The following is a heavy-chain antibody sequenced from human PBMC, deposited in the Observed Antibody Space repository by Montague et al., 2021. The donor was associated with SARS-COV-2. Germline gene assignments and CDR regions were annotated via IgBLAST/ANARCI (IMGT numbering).Heavy chain of an antibody. Sequence: SETLSLTCAVYGGSFSGYYWSWIRQPPGKGLEWIGEINHRGSTNYNPSLKSRVTISVDTSKNQFSLKLSSVTAADTAVYYCARGRTVTNWYYYSYGMDVWGRGTTVTVSS. CDR1: GGSFSGYY. CDR3: ARGRTVTNWYYYSYGMDV. J-gene: IGHJ6*02. CDR2: INHRGST. V-gene: IGHV4-34*01. D-gene: IGHD4-17*01.